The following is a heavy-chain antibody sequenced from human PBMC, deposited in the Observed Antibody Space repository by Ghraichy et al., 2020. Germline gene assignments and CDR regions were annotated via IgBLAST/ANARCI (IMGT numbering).Heavy chain of an antibody. J-gene: IGHJ4*02. D-gene: IGHD3-10*01. CDR2: ISGGATV. V-gene: IGHV3-48*04. Sequence: EGSLRLSCATSGFTFSGYSMTWVRQAPGKELEWVSYISGGATVYYADSVEGRFSISRDNAKKSVELIINSLRAEDTAVYYCARGNGSGRQALDSWGQGTLVTVSS. CDR1: GFTFSGYS. CDR3: ARGNGSGRQALDS.